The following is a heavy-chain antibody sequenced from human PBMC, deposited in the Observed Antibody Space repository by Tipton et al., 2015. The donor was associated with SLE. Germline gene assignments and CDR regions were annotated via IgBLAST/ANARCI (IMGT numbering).Heavy chain of an antibody. CDR2: IYDGVTT. CDR1: GGSISSGGYS. D-gene: IGHD2-21*01. J-gene: IGHJ4*02. Sequence: TLSLTCAVSGGSISSGGYSWSWIRQPPGKGLEWIGYIYDGVTTYYNPSLKSRVTISIDRSKNQFSLKLSSVTAADTAVYYCARENCGGGDCSFDYWGPGTLVTVSS. V-gene: IGHV4-30-2*01. CDR3: ARENCGGGDCSFDY.